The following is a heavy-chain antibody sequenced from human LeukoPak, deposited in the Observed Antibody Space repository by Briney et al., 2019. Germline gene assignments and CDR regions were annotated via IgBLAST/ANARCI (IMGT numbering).Heavy chain of an antibody. CDR3: ARENPGIVVVVAATPGWFDP. Sequence: GAPVKVSCKASGYTFTSYGISWVRQAPGQGLEWMGWISAYNGNTNYAQKLQGRVTMTTDTSTSTAYMELRSLRSDDTAVYYCARENPGIVVVVAATPGWFDPWGQGTLVTVSS. CDR2: ISAYNGNT. J-gene: IGHJ5*02. V-gene: IGHV1-18*01. CDR1: GYTFTSYG. D-gene: IGHD2-15*01.